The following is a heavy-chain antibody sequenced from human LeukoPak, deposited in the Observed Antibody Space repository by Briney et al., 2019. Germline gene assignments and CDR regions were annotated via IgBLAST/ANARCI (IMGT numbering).Heavy chain of an antibody. CDR3: ASELIVGASHDAFDI. J-gene: IGHJ3*02. CDR2: ISYDGSNK. CDR1: GFTFSSYG. Sequence: GGSLRLSCAASGFTFSSYGMHWVRQAPGKGLEWVAVISYDGSNKYYADSVKGRFTISRDNSKNTLYLQMNSLRAEDTAVYYCASELIVGASHDAFDIWGQGTMVTVSS. D-gene: IGHD1-26*01. V-gene: IGHV3-30*03.